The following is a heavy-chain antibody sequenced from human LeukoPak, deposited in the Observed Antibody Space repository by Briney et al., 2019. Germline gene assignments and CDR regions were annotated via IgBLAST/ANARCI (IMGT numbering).Heavy chain of an antibody. V-gene: IGHV5-51*01. Sequence: GESLKISCKGSGYSFTSYWIGWVRQMPGKGLEWMGIIYPGDSDTIYSPSFQGQVTISADKSISTAYLQWSSLKASDTAMYCCARHMEDTAMVSGDFDYWGQGTLVTVSS. CDR1: GYSFTSYW. CDR2: IYPGDSDT. CDR3: ARHMEDTAMVSGDFDY. D-gene: IGHD5-18*01. J-gene: IGHJ4*02.